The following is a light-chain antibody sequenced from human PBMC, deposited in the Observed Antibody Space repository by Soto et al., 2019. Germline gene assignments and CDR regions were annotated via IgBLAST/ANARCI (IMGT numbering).Light chain of an antibody. CDR2: SAS. V-gene: IGKV1-27*01. CDR3: QQYYSYPRT. CDR1: QGISSF. J-gene: IGKJ1*01. Sequence: DVQMTQSPSSLSASVGDRVTITCRASQGISSFLAWYQQIPGKVPKLLIYSASTLQSGVPSRFSGSGSGTDFTLTISSLQSEDSATYYCQQYYSYPRTFGQGTKVDIK.